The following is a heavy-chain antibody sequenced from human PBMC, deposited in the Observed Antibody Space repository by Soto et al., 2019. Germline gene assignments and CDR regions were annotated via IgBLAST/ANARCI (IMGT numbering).Heavy chain of an antibody. Sequence: PSETLSLTCTVSGGSISSYYWSWIRQPPGKGLEWIGYIYYSGSTNYNPSLKSRVTISVDTSKNQFSLKLSSVTAADTAVYYCARDKAVAGTEFFDYWGQGTLVTAPQ. CDR1: GGSISSYY. CDR2: IYYSGST. V-gene: IGHV4-59*01. J-gene: IGHJ4*02. CDR3: ARDKAVAGTEFFDY. D-gene: IGHD6-19*01.